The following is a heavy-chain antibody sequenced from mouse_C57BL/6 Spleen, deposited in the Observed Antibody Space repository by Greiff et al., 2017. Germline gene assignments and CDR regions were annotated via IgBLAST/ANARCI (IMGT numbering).Heavy chain of an antibody. CDR1: GYTFTSYW. CDR3: ARSPYSNYVEGDY. J-gene: IGHJ2*01. V-gene: IGHV1-64*01. Sequence: VQLQQPGAELVKPGASVKLSCKASGYTFTSYWMHWVKQRPGQGLEWIGMIHPNSGSTNYNEKFKSKATLTVDKSSSTAYMQLSSRTSEDSAVYYWARSPYSNYVEGDYWGQGTTLTVSS. CDR2: IHPNSGST. D-gene: IGHD2-5*01.